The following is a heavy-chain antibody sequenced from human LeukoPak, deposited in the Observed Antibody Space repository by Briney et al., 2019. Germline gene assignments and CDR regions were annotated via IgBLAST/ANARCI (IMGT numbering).Heavy chain of an antibody. CDR2: ISYSWST. V-gene: IGHV4-59*01. J-gene: IGHJ4*02. CDR1: GGSLSGYY. D-gene: IGHD5-24*01. CDR3: ARTSRDGDNWNYFDY. Sequence: AETLSLTCTVSGGSLSGYYWSWVRQPPGKGLEYIGYISYSWSTNYNPSFTRRGTISVETSKKQFSLKLRSVTAADTAIYYCARTSRDGDNWNYFDYWGQGTLVTVSS.